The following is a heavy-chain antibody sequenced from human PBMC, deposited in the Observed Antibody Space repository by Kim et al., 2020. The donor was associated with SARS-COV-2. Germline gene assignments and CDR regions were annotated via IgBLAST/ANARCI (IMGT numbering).Heavy chain of an antibody. CDR1: GGSFSGYY. Sequence: SETLSLTCAVYGGSFSGYYWSWIRQPPGKGLEWIGEINHSGSTNYNPSLKSRVTISVDTSKNQFSLKLSSVTAADTAVYYCARVVVAAIAGYYFDYWGQGTLVTVSS. J-gene: IGHJ4*02. V-gene: IGHV4-34*01. D-gene: IGHD2-15*01. CDR3: ARVVVAAIAGYYFDY. CDR2: INHSGST.